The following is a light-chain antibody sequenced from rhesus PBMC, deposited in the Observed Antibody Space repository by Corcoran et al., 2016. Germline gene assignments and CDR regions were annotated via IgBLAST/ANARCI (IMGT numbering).Light chain of an antibody. CDR2: KSS. CDR1: QSISSW. Sequence: DIQMTQSPSSLSASVGDTVTITCRASQSISSWLDWYQQKPGKAPKLRNYKSSSLESGVPSRFSGSGSGTEFTLTISSLQPEDFATYYYLQYINSPYSFSQGTKVEIK. CDR3: LQYINSPYS. J-gene: IGKJ2*01. V-gene: IGKV1-22*01.